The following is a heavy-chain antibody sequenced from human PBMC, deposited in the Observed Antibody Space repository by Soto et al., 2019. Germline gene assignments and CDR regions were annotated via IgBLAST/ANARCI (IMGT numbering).Heavy chain of an antibody. J-gene: IGHJ4*02. D-gene: IGHD3-16*01. CDR1: VYPFTTYG. CDR2: ISAYNGNT. V-gene: IGHV1-18*01. CDR3: ARDGGLGPSHFEY. Sequence: SVKISCKAPVYPFTTYGISWVRQAPGQGLEWMGWISAYNGNTNYAQNLQGRVTMTTDTSTSTAYMEMRSLRSDDTAVYYWARDGGLGPSHFEYWGQGTLVTVSS.